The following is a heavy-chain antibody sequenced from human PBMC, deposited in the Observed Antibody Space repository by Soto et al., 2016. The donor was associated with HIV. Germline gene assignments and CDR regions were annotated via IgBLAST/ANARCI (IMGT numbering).Heavy chain of an antibody. V-gene: IGHV1-18*01. Sequence: QVQLVQSGGEVKKPGASVKVSCKASGYTFMNSGISWVRQAPGQGLEWMGWISAYNANTNYAQKFQGRVTMTKDTSTSTAYMELRGLRSDDTAVYYCARARHSYSSSWYLFDYWGQGTLVTVSS. CDR2: ISAYNANT. J-gene: IGHJ4*02. CDR3: ARARHSYSSSWYLFDY. D-gene: IGHD6-13*01. CDR1: GYTFMNSG.